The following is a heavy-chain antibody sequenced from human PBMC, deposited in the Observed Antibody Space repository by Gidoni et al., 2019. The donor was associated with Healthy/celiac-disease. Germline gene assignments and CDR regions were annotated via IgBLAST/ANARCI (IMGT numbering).Heavy chain of an antibody. Sequence: QVQLVQSGSELKKPGASVKVSCKASGYTFTSYAMNWVRQAPGQGLEWMGWINTNTGNPTYAQGFTGRFVFSLDTSVSTAYLQISSLKAEDTAVYYCARKYCSGGSCYSLDFDLWGRGTLVTVSS. CDR1: GYTFTSYA. V-gene: IGHV7-4-1*02. D-gene: IGHD2-15*01. CDR3: ARKYCSGGSCYSLDFDL. CDR2: INTNTGNP. J-gene: IGHJ2*01.